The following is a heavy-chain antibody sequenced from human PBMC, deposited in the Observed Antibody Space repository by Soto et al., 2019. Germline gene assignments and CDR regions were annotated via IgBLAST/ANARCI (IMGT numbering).Heavy chain of an antibody. CDR2: IGGSGGAT. CDR3: AKAHIGAMAPFDS. CDR1: GGSISSYY. V-gene: IGHV3-23*01. D-gene: IGHD2-8*01. J-gene: IGHJ4*02. Sequence: PSETLSRTCTVSGGSISSYYWSWVRQAPGKGLEWVSVIGGSGGATFYADSVKGRFTISRDNSKNTVYLQMNSLRAEDTAVYYCAKAHIGAMAPFDSWGQGTLVTVSS.